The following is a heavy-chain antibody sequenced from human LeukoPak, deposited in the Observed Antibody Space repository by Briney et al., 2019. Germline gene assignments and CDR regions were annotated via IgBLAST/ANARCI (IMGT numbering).Heavy chain of an antibody. V-gene: IGHV3-21*01. J-gene: IGHJ4*02. CDR1: GFTFSSYS. D-gene: IGHD2-2*01. Sequence: PGGSLRLSCAASGFTFSSYSMNWVRQAPGKGLEWVSSISSSSSYIYYADSVKGRFTISRDNAKNSLYLQVNSLRAEDTAVYYCARDIVPAACDYWGQGTLVTVSS. CDR2: ISSSSSYI. CDR3: ARDIVPAACDY.